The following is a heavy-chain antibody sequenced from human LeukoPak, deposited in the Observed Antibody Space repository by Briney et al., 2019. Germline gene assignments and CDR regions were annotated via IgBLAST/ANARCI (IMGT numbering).Heavy chain of an antibody. J-gene: IGHJ4*02. CDR2: IIPIFGTV. CDR1: GGTFSSYA. D-gene: IGHD3-10*01. V-gene: IGHV1-69*05. Sequence: ASVKVSCKASGGTFSSYAISWVRQAPGQGLEWMGGIIPIFGTVNYAQKFQGRVTMTRDTSTSTVYMELSSLRSEDTAVYYCARDPRVVRGVPTSHFDYWGQGTLVTVSS. CDR3: ARDPRVVRGVPTSHFDY.